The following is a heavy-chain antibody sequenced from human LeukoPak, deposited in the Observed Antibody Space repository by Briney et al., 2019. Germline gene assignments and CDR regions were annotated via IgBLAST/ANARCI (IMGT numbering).Heavy chain of an antibody. V-gene: IGHV3-30-3*01. Sequence: GRSLRLSCAASGFTLTSYAMHWVRQAPGKGLEWVAVISYDGSIKYYADSVKGRFTISRDNSETTLYLQMNSLRAEDTAVYYCGRGSSGYSYYFDYWGQGTLVSVSS. CDR3: GRGSSGYSYYFDY. CDR2: ISYDGSIK. J-gene: IGHJ4*02. CDR1: GFTLTSYA. D-gene: IGHD3-22*01.